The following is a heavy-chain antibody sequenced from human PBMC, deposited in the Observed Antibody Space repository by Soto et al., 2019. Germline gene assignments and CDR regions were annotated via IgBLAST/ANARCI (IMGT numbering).Heavy chain of an antibody. D-gene: IGHD3-10*01. CDR2: IYYSGST. J-gene: IGHJ4*02. V-gene: IGHV4-30-4*01. CDR1: GGSISSGDYY. CDR3: ARLRVRGVRFDY. Sequence: SETLSLTCTVSGGSISSGDYYWSWIRQPPGKGLEWIGYIYYSGSTYYNPSLKSRVTISVDTSKNQFSLKLSSVTAADTAVYYCARLRVRGVRFDYWGQGTLVTVSS.